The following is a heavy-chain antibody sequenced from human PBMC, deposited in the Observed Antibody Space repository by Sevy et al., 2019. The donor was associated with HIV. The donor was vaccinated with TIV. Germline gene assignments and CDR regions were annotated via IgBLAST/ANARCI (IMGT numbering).Heavy chain of an antibody. CDR3: AKDAGTYYLTYYFDF. J-gene: IGHJ4*02. CDR2: ISYDGSNK. V-gene: IGHV3-33*05. D-gene: IGHD1-26*01. CDR1: RFTFSNYG. Sequence: GGSLRLSCAVSRFTFSNYGMHWVRQAPGKGLEWVALISYDGSNKHYADSVMGRFTISRDNVKNTLFLDMNSLRAEDTAIYYCAKDAGTYYLTYYFDFWGQGTLVTVSS.